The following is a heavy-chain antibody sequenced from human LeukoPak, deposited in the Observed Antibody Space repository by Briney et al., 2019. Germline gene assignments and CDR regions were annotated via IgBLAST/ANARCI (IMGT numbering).Heavy chain of an antibody. CDR2: ISSSSRYI. CDR3: AREGGKAVPPLENYYYYGMDV. CDR1: GFTLSSYC. J-gene: IGHJ6*02. Sequence: PGGSPRLSCAVYGFTLSSYCMNSARQAPGRGREWVSSISSSSRYISYVDSVKGRFSISRDNAKNSLYLQMNRLRAEGKAVYYCAREGGKAVPPLENYYYYGMDVWGQGTTVTVSS. V-gene: IGHV3-21*01. D-gene: IGHD6-19*01.